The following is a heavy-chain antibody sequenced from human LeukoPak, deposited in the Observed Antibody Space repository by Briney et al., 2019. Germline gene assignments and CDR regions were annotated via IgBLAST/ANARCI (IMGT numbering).Heavy chain of an antibody. J-gene: IGHJ4*02. CDR2: ISGSGGST. CDR3: AKDFGYRSTWYSDY. Sequence: GSLRLSCAPSGFTFSSYAMSWVRQAPGKGLEWVSGISGSGGSTNYADSVKGRFTISRDNSKNTLYLQMNSLRAEDTAVYYCAKDFGYRSTWYSDYWGQGTLVTVSS. D-gene: IGHD6-13*01. CDR1: GFTFSSYA. V-gene: IGHV3-23*01.